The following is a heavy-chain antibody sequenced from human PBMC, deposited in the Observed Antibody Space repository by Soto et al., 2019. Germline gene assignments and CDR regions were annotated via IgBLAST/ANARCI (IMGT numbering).Heavy chain of an antibody. J-gene: IGHJ3*01. V-gene: IGHV3-74*01. CDR1: GFTFSYYW. Sequence: EVQLVESGGGLVRPGGSLRLSCAASGFTFSYYWMHWVRQAPGKGLVWVSRIHSDGSSTTYADFVKGRVIISRDNARYTVDLQMNSVRVEDTAVYYCARGDRGAFDLGGPGTVFTVSS. CDR3: ARGDRGAFDL. D-gene: IGHD1-26*01. CDR2: IHSDGSST.